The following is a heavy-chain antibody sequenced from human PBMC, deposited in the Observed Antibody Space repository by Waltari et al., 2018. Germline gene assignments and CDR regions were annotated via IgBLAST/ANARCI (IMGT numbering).Heavy chain of an antibody. Sequence: QVQLVQSGAEVKKPGASVKVSCKASGYTFTSYYMHWVRQAPGQGLEWMGGIIPILGIANYAQKFQGRVTITADESTSTAYMELSSLRSEDTAVYYCAGYCSSTSCYLDAFDIWGQGTMATVSS. CDR3: AGYCSSTSCYLDAFDI. D-gene: IGHD2-2*03. CDR2: IIPILGIA. J-gene: IGHJ3*02. V-gene: IGHV1-69*10. CDR1: GYTFTSYY.